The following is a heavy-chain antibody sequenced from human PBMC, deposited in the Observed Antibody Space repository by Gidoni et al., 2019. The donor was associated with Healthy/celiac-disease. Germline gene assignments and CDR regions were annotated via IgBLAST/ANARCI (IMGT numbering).Heavy chain of an antibody. J-gene: IGHJ1*01. Sequence: QLQLQASGPGLVKPSETLSLTCPASGGSISSSSYYWVWLRQPPGTGLECIGSIYYVGSTYYNPSRKIRVTISVDTSKNQFSLKLSSVTAADTAVYYCARPKREWPSPWGGYFQHWGQGTLVTVSS. D-gene: IGHD3-16*01. V-gene: IGHV4-39*01. CDR2: IYYVGST. CDR1: GGSISSSSYY. CDR3: ARPKREWPSPWGGYFQH.